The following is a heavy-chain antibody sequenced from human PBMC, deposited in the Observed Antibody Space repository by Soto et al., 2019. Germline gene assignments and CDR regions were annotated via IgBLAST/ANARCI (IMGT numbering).Heavy chain of an antibody. Sequence: QVQLVQSGAEVKKPGSSVKVSCKASGGTFSSYAISWVRQAPGQGLEWMGGIIPIFGTANYAQKFQGRVTITADESTSTAYMELSSLRSEDTAVYYCARCWQRAADDYYYYGMDVWGQGTTVTVSS. CDR1: GGTFSSYA. CDR2: IIPIFGTA. CDR3: ARCWQRAADDYYYYGMDV. V-gene: IGHV1-69*01. J-gene: IGHJ6*02. D-gene: IGHD6-25*01.